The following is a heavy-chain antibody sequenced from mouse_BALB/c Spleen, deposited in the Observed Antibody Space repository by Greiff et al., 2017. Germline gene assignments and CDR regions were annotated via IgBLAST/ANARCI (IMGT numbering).Heavy chain of an antibody. D-gene: IGHD2-14*01. CDR1: GYTFTDYA. J-gene: IGHJ4*01. CDR2: ISTYYGDA. CDR3: AREGTVYYAMDY. Sequence: LVESGAELVRPGVLVKISCKGSGYTFTDYAMHWVKQSHAKSLEWIGVISTYYGDASYNQKFKGKATMTVDKSSSTAYMELARLTSEDSAIYYCAREGTVYYAMDYWGQGTSVTVSS. V-gene: IGHV1S137*01.